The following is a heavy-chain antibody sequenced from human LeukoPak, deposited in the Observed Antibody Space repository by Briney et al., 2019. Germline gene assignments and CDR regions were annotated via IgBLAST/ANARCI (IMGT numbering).Heavy chain of an antibody. D-gene: IGHD3-16*02. CDR3: ATPNRGSYRLLIFDY. CDR1: GYTLTELS. CDR2: FDPEDGET. J-gene: IGHJ4*02. Sequence: GASVNVSCKVSGYTLTELSMHWVRQAPGKGLEWMGGFDPEDGETIYAQKFQGRVTMTEDTSTDTAYMELSSLRSEDTAVCYCATPNRGSYRLLIFDYWGQGTLVTVSS. V-gene: IGHV1-24*01.